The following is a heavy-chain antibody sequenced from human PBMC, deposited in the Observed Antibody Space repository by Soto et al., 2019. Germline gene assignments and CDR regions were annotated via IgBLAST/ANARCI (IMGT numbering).Heavy chain of an antibody. D-gene: IGHD6-19*01. J-gene: IGHJ6*02. CDR2: ISVSSSYI. CDR3: ATIQRSGPRWGRDV. V-gene: IGHV3-21*01. Sequence: GGSLRLSCVATRSAFSSYSISWVRQAPGKGLEWVSSISVSSSYIYYSASVKGRFTIPRDNNATSVYLQMKNLRVDDTAVYHCATIQRSGPRWGRDVWGQGT. CDR1: RSAFSSYS.